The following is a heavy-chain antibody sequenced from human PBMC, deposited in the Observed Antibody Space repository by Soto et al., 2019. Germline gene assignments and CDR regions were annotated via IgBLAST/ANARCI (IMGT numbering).Heavy chain of an antibody. D-gene: IGHD6-19*01. CDR2: ISGSGGST. CDR3: AKAARYVTLDAKQWLPD. V-gene: IGHV3-23*01. J-gene: IGHJ4*02. Sequence: EVQLLESGGGLVQPGGSLRLSCAASGFTFSSYAMSWVRQAPGKGLEWVSAISGSGGSTYYADSVKGRFTISRDNSKNTLYLQMNSLRAEDTAVYYCAKAARYVTLDAKQWLPDWGQGTLVTVAS. CDR1: GFTFSSYA.